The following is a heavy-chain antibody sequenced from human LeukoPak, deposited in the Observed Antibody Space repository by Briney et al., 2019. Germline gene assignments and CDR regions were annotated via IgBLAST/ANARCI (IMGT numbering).Heavy chain of an antibody. CDR1: GFTFSSYA. Sequence: GGSLRLSCAASGFTFSSYAMSWVRQAPGKGLEWVSAISGSGGSTYYADSVKGRFTISRDNSKNTLYLQMNSLRAEDTAVYYCAKDPDDYGDLAPTYYFDYWGQGTLVTVSS. V-gene: IGHV3-23*01. CDR3: AKDPDDYGDLAPTYYFDY. D-gene: IGHD4-17*01. J-gene: IGHJ4*02. CDR2: ISGSGGST.